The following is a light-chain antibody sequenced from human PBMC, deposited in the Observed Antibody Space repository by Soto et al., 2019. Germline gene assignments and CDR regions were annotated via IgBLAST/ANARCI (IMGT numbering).Light chain of an antibody. V-gene: IGKV3-20*01. CDR3: QQYASAPCT. J-gene: IGKJ4*01. CDR2: GAS. CDR1: RSIRSNY. Sequence: DIVLTQSPGTLSLPLGARGTLSCRASRSIRSNYVAWYQRKPGQPPRLLIHGASSRATGTPDRFSGSGSGTDFTLTIRRLEAEDSAVYYCQQYASAPCTFGGGNKVEI.